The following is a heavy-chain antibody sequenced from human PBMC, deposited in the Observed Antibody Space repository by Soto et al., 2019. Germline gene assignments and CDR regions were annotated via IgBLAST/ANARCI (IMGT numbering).Heavy chain of an antibody. CDR1: GFTLSSYA. CDR2: ISGSGGST. J-gene: IGHJ4*02. CDR3: AATEWELPGYLAY. Sequence: PGGSLRLSCAASGFTLSSYAMSWVRQAPGKGLEWVSAISGSGGSTYYADSVKGRFTISRDNSKNTLYLQMNSLRAEDTAVYYCAATEWELPGYLAYWGQGTLVTVSS. V-gene: IGHV3-23*01. D-gene: IGHD1-26*01.